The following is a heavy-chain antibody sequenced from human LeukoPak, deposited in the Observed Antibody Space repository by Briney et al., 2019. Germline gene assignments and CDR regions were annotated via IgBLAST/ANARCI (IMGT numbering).Heavy chain of an antibody. J-gene: IGHJ4*02. Sequence: SETLSLTCTVSGGSIGSSSYYWGWIRQPPGKGLEWIGNIYYSGSTYYNPSLKSRVTISVDTSKNQFSLKLNSVTAADTAVYYCARDLGDSAYWGQGTLVTVSS. D-gene: IGHD3-10*01. CDR1: GGSIGSSSYY. CDR2: IYYSGST. V-gene: IGHV4-39*07. CDR3: ARDLGDSAY.